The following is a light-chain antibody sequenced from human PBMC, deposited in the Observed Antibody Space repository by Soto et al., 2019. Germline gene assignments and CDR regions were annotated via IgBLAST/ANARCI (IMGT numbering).Light chain of an antibody. J-gene: IGKJ4*01. CDR1: QSISSW. Sequence: DIQMTQSPSPLSASVADRVTITCRASQSISSWLAWYQQKPGKAPKLLIYDASSLESGVPSRFSGSGSGTEFTLTISCLQPDDFATYYCQQYNSYSLTFGGGTNVDI. CDR2: DAS. CDR3: QQYNSYSLT. V-gene: IGKV1-5*01.